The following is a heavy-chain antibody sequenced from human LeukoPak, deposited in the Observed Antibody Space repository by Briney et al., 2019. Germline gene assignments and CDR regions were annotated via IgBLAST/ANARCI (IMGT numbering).Heavy chain of an antibody. J-gene: IGHJ3*02. CDR3: AKDGPDYYDRAFDI. CDR1: GFTFSSYG. CDR2: IWYDGSNK. Sequence: PGRSLRLSCAASGFTFSSYGMHWVRQAPGKRLEWVAVIWYDGSNKYYADSVKGRFTISRDNSKNTLYLQMNSLRAEDTAVYYCAKDGPDYYDRAFDIWGQGTTVAVSS. D-gene: IGHD3-22*01. V-gene: IGHV3-33*06.